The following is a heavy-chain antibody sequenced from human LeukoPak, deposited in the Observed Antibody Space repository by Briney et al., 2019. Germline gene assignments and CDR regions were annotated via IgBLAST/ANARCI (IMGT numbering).Heavy chain of an antibody. J-gene: IGHJ5*02. Sequence: ASVKVSCKASGYTFTGYYMHWVRQAPGQGLEWMGWINPDSGGTNYAQKFQGRVTMTRDTSISTAYMELSRLRSDDTAVYYCARGRLGTWFGELKAWGQGTLVTVSS. CDR3: ARGRLGTWFGELKA. CDR2: INPDSGGT. CDR1: GYTFTGYY. V-gene: IGHV1-2*02. D-gene: IGHD3-10*01.